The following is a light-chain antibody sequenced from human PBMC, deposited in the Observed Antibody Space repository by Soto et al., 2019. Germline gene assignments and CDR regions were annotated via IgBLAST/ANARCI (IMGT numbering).Light chain of an antibody. J-gene: IGKJ1*01. CDR1: QGISNS. CDR2: VAS. CDR3: QKYNSAPKT. Sequence: DIKMTQSPSSLSASVGDRVTITCRASQGISNSLAWYQQKPGKVPKLLIYVASTLQSGVPSRFSGSGSGTDFTLTISSLQPEDVATYYCQKYNSAPKTFGQGTKVEIK. V-gene: IGKV1-27*01.